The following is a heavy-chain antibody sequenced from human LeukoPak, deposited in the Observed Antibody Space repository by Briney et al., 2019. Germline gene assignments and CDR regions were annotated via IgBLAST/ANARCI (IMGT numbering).Heavy chain of an antibody. V-gene: IGHV4-4*07. D-gene: IGHD6-13*01. CDR1: GGSISSYD. J-gene: IGHJ5*02. CDR3: ARDGASSSWYGVWFDP. CDR2: IYTSGST. Sequence: SETLSLTCTVSGGSISSYDWSWIRQPAGKGLEWIGCIYTSGSTNYNPSLKSRVTMSVDTSKNQFSLKLSSVTAADTAVYYCARDGASSSWYGVWFDPWGQGTLVTVSS.